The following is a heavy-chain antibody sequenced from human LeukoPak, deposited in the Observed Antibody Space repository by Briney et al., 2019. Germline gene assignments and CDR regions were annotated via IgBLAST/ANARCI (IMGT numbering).Heavy chain of an antibody. CDR2: ISYDGSNK. J-gene: IGHJ4*02. Sequence: GGSLRLSCAASGFTFSSYGMHWVRQAPGKGLEWVAVISYDGSNKYYADSVKGRFTISRDNSKNTLYLQMNSLRAEDTAVYYCAKDPGPYCSGGSCYSQPDYWGQGTLVTVSS. CDR3: AKDPGPYCSGGSCYSQPDY. CDR1: GFTFSSYG. V-gene: IGHV3-30*18. D-gene: IGHD2-15*01.